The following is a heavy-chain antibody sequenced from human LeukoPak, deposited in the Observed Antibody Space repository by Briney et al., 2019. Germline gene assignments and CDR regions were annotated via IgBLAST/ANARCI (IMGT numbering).Heavy chain of an antibody. Sequence: GGSLRLSCATSGFTFSSCAMHWVRQAPDKGLEWVVFISYDGSNKYYADSVKGRFTISRDNSKNTLYLQMNSLRPEDTAVYYCAKDWSYHYTVDYWGQGTLVTVSS. CDR2: ISYDGSNK. CDR3: AKDWSYHYTVDY. CDR1: GFTFSSCA. D-gene: IGHD3-16*02. J-gene: IGHJ4*02. V-gene: IGHV3-30*18.